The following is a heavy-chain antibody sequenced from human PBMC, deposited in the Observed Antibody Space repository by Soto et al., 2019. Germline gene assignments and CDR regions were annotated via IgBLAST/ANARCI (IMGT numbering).Heavy chain of an antibody. D-gene: IGHD5-18*01. Sequence: QVQLVQSGAEVKKPGSSVKVSCKASGGTFSSYAISWVRQAPGQGLEWMGGIIPIFGTANYAQKFQGRVTITADESTSTAYMELSSLRSEDTAVYYCARITFIGYSYGPTWAFNCFDHWGQGTLVTVSS. V-gene: IGHV1-69*01. CDR3: ARITFIGYSYGPTWAFNCFDH. CDR2: IIPIFGTA. CDR1: GGTFSSYA. J-gene: IGHJ5*02.